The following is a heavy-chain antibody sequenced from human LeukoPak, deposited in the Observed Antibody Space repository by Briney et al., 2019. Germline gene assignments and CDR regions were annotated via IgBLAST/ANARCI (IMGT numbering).Heavy chain of an antibody. CDR3: ARGGFGSSWYPVDY. Sequence: GGSLRLSCAASGFTFSSYALHWVRQAPGKGLEWVAVIPYDGSNKYSADSVKGRFTISRDNPKNTVYLSMNSLRPEDTAVYYCARGGFGSSWYPVDYWGQGTLVTVSS. CDR2: IPYDGSNK. CDR1: GFTFSSYA. J-gene: IGHJ4*02. D-gene: IGHD6-13*01. V-gene: IGHV3-30*01.